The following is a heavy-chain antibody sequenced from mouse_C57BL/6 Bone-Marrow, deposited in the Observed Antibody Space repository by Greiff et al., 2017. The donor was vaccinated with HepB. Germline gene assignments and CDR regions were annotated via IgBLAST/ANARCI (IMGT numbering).Heavy chain of an antibody. V-gene: IGHV5-17*01. J-gene: IGHJ1*03. CDR1: GFTFSDYG. Sequence: EVQRVESGGGLVKPGGSLKLSCAASGFTFSDYGMHWVRQAPEKGLEWVAYISSGSSTIYYADTVKGRFTISRDNAKNTLFLQMTSLRSEDTAMYYCARPLYYSNSWYFDVWGTGTTVTVSS. CDR3: ARPLYYSNSWYFDV. CDR2: ISSGSSTI. D-gene: IGHD2-5*01.